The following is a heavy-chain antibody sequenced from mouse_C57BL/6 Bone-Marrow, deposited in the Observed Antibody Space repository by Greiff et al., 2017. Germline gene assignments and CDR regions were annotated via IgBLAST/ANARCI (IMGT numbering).Heavy chain of an antibody. Sequence: QVQLQQPGAELVRPGSSVKLSCKASGYTFTSYWMDWVKQRPGQGLEWIGNIYPSDSETHYNQKFKDKATLTVDKSSSTAYMQLSSLTSEDSAVYCCARSCFRGYFDYWGQGTTLTVSS. CDR2: IYPSDSET. CDR3: ARSCFRGYFDY. CDR1: GYTFTSYW. J-gene: IGHJ2*01. V-gene: IGHV1-61*01.